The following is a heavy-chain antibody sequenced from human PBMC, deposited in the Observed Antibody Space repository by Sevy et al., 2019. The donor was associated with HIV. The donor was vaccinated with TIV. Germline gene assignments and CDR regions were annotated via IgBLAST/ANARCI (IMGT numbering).Heavy chain of an antibody. CDR1: GFSFSNAW. D-gene: IGHD3-10*01. J-gene: IGHJ4*02. V-gene: IGHV3-15*01. CDR2: IKSKNDGGKT. Sequence: GGSLRLSCAASGFSFSNAWMSWVRQAPGKGLEWVGRIKSKNDGGKTDYAAPVKGRFTISRDDSKNTLYLQMNSLKMEDTAVYYCTTVREARGYWGQGTLVTVSS. CDR3: TTVREARGY.